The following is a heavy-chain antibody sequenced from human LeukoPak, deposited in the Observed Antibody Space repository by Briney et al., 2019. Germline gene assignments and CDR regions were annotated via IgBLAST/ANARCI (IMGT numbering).Heavy chain of an antibody. Sequence: RASVKVSFKASGYTFTIYGISWVRQAPGQGLEWMGWISAYNGNTNYAQKLQGRVTMTTDTSTSTAYMELRSLRSDDTAVYYCARDVALPIEVVPDAFGIWGQGTMVTVSS. CDR2: ISAYNGNT. CDR3: ARDVALPIEVVPDAFGI. CDR1: GYTFTIYG. V-gene: IGHV1-18*01. J-gene: IGHJ3*02. D-gene: IGHD2-21*01.